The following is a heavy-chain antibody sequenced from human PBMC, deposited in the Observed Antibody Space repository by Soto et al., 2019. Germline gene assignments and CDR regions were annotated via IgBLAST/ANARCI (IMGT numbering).Heavy chain of an antibody. CDR3: AKMEGMDPWAYSFDY. Sequence: EVQLVESGGGLVQPGGSLRLSCAASGFTLSGRSMHWVRQAPGKGLVWVSGIDNAGTDSTYADSVKGRFTSSRDNSKNTLYLQMNSLRAEDTAVYYCAKMEGMDPWAYSFDYWGQGTLVTVSS. J-gene: IGHJ4*02. V-gene: IGHV3-74*01. CDR2: IDNAGTDS. CDR1: GFTLSGRS. D-gene: IGHD2-2*03.